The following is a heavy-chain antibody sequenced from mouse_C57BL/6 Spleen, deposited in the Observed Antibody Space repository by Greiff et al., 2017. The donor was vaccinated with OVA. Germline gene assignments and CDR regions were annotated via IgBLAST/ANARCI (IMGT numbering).Heavy chain of an antibody. Sequence: QVQLQQPGAELVRPGSSVKLSCKASGYTFTSYWMHWVKQRPIQGLEWIGNIDPSDSETHYNQKFKDKATLTVDKSSSTAYMQLSSLTSEDSAVYYCARSQYSNPNFEVWGTGTTGTVSS. CDR2: IDPSDSET. D-gene: IGHD2-5*01. CDR3: ARSQYSNPNFEV. J-gene: IGHJ1*03. CDR1: GYTFTSYW. V-gene: IGHV1-52*01.